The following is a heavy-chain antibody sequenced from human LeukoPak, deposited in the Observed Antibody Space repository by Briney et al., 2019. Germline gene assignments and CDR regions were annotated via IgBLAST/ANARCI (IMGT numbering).Heavy chain of an antibody. V-gene: IGHV4-28*01. CDR1: GYSISSSNW. Sequence: SDTLSLTCAVSGYSISSSNWWVWIRQPPGKGLEWIGYIYCSGRTYYNPSLESRVTMSVDTSKNQFSLKLSSVTALDTAVYYCARKRDGYNPFDNWGQGTLVTVSS. CDR2: IYCSGRT. J-gene: IGHJ4*02. D-gene: IGHD5-24*01. CDR3: ARKRDGYNPFDN.